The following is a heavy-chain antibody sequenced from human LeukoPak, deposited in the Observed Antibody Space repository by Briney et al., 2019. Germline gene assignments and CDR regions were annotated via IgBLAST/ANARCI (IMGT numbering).Heavy chain of an antibody. V-gene: IGHV3-20*04. J-gene: IGHJ4*02. CDR3: AREKPFYDSSGYYYPIAFDY. Sequence: GGSLRLSCAASGFTFDDYGMSWVRQAPGKGLEWVSGINWNGGSTGYADSVKGRFTIARDNAKNSLYLQMYSLRAEDTALYYCAREKPFYDSSGYYYPIAFDYWGQGTLVTVSS. CDR1: GFTFDDYG. D-gene: IGHD3-22*01. CDR2: INWNGGST.